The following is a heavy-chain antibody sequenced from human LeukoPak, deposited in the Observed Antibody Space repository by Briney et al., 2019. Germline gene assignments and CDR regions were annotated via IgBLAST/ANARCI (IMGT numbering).Heavy chain of an antibody. J-gene: IGHJ4*02. V-gene: IGHV3-33*01. CDR2: IWYDGSNK. CDR1: GLNCSIYG. D-gene: IGHD5-24*01. CDR3: ARDRGDMATQPGGY. Sequence: PGRALRLACAASGLNCSIYGLHWVSHAPGTGLEWASVIWYDGSNKYYADSVKGRFTISRDNSKNTLYLQMNSLRAEDTAVYYCARDRGDMATQPGGYWGQGTLVTVSS.